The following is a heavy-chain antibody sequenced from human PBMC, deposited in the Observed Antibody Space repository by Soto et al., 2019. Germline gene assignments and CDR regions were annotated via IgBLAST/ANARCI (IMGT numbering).Heavy chain of an antibody. V-gene: IGHV3-23*01. D-gene: IGHD3-22*01. CDR1: GFTFSSYA. CDR2: ISGSGGST. Sequence: GGSLRLSCAASGFTFSSYAMSWVRQAPGKGLEWVSAISGSGGSTYYADSVKGRFTISRDNSKNTLYLQMNSLRAEDTAIYYCAKDRLYYDSNDWGQGTLVTVSS. J-gene: IGHJ4*02. CDR3: AKDRLYYDSND.